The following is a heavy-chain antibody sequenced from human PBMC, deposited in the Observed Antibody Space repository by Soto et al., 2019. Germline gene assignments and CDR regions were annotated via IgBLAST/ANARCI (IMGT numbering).Heavy chain of an antibody. CDR3: TTDPSYGDYHSNDVFDI. V-gene: IGHV3-15*07. CDR1: GFTFSNAW. Sequence: EVQLVESGGGLVKPGGSLRLSCAASGFTFSNAWMNWVRQAPGKGLEWVGRIKSKTDGGTTDYAAPVKGRFTISRDDSKNTLYLQMNSLKTEDTAVYYCTTDPSYGDYHSNDVFDIWGQGTMVTVSS. D-gene: IGHD4-17*01. J-gene: IGHJ3*02. CDR2: IKSKTDGGTT.